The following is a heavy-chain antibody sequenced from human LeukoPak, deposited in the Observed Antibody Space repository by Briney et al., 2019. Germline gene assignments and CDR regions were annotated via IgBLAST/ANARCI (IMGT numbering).Heavy chain of an antibody. CDR1: GFTYNDYW. Sequence: GGSLRLSCAASGFTYNDYWMTWVRQAPGKGLEWVAQIKQDGSDWNYVDSVRGRFTISRDNAKNSLYLQMNSLRVEDTAVYYCARSPGGFDYWGQGTLVTVSS. CDR2: IKQDGSDW. CDR3: ARSPGGFDY. V-gene: IGHV3-7*01. J-gene: IGHJ4*02.